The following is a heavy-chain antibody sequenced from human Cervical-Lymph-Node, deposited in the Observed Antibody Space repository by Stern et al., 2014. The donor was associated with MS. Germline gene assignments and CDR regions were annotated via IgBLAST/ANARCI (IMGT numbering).Heavy chain of an antibody. CDR3: AGGFHGD. J-gene: IGHJ4*02. D-gene: IGHD4-17*01. CDR2: VHRSGNST. CDR1: GFTFSRYS. V-gene: IGHV3-48*04. Sequence: EVQLVESGGGLVQPGGSLRLSCAASGFTFSRYSMNWVRQAPGKGLEWISYVHRSGNSTYYADSVKGRFVISRDNAKNTLHLQMNSLRAEDTGVYFCAGGFHGDWGQGALVTVSS.